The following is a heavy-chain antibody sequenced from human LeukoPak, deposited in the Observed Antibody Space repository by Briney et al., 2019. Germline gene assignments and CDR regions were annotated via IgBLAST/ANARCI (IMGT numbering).Heavy chain of an antibody. CDR3: ARETKLECLLIFDY. J-gene: IGHJ4*02. CDR1: GYTFTGYY. CDR2: INPNSGGT. Sequence: ASVKVSCKASGYTFTGYYLHWVRQAPGQGPEWMGRINPNSGGTNYAQEFQGRVTMTRDTSINTAYMELSRLRSDDTAVYYCARETKLECLLIFDYWGQGTLVTVSS. D-gene: IGHD3-3*01. V-gene: IGHV1-2*06.